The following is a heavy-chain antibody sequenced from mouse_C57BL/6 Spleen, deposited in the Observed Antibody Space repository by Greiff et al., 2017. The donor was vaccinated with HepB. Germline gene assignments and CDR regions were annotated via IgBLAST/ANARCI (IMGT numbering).Heavy chain of an antibody. D-gene: IGHD2-4*01. CDR3: DHNDYSAWFAY. V-gene: IGHV1-80*01. CDR2: IYPGDGDT. J-gene: IGHJ3*01. Sequence: QVQLQQSGAELLKPGASVKISCKASGYAFSSYWMNWVKQRPGKGLEWIGQIYPGDGDTNYNGKFKGKATLTADKSSSTAYMQLSSLTSEDSAVYFGDHNDYSAWFAYWGQGTLVTVSA. CDR1: GYAFSSYW.